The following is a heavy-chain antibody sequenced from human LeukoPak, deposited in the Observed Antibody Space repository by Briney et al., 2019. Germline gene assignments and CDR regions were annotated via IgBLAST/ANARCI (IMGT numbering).Heavy chain of an antibody. CDR2: ISGSGGST. CDR1: GFTFSSYA. CDR3: ARGSGFRFLEWLLSFFDY. Sequence: GGSLRLSCAASGFTFSSYAMSWVRQAPGKGLEWVSAISGSGGSTYYADSVKGRFTISRDNSKNTLYLQMNSLRAEDTAVYYCARGSGFRFLEWLLSFFDYWGQGTLVTVSS. V-gene: IGHV3-23*01. D-gene: IGHD3-3*01. J-gene: IGHJ4*02.